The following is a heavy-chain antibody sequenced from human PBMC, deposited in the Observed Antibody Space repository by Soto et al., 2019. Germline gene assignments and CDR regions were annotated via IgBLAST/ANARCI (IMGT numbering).Heavy chain of an antibody. CDR1: GGTFSSYA. D-gene: IGHD6-13*01. CDR3: ARRGIAAAGTGYYYYGMDV. Sequence: QVQLVQSGAEVKKPGSSVKVSCKASGGTFSSYAISWVRQAPGQGLEWMGGIIPIFGTANCAQKFQGRVTITADESTSTAYMELSSLRSEDTAVYYCARRGIAAAGTGYYYYGMDVWGQGTTVTVSS. CDR2: IIPIFGTA. V-gene: IGHV1-69*01. J-gene: IGHJ6*02.